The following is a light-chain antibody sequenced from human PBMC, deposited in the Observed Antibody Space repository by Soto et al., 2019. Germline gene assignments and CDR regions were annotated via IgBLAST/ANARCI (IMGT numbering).Light chain of an antibody. CDR1: QSLSSSY. V-gene: IGKV3-20*01. CDR2: GAS. J-gene: IGKJ2*01. CDR3: QQYGSSPYT. Sequence: EIVLTQSPGTLSLSPGERATLSCRASQSLSSSYLAWYQQKPGQAPRLLIYGASSRATGIPDRFSGSGSGTDFTLTISRLEPEDFAVYYCQQYGSSPYTFGPGTKLEIK.